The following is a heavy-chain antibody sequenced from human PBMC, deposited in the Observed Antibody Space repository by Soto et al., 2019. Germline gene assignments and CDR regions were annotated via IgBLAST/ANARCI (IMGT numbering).Heavy chain of an antibody. D-gene: IGHD3-3*01. CDR1: GFTFISYA. Sequence: PGGSLRLSCAGCGFTFISYAMSWVRQAPGKGLEWVSAISGSGGNTYYADSVKGRFTISRDNSKNTLFLQMNSLRAEDTAVYYCAKDTDGATYYDFWHYWGQGTLVTVSS. CDR2: ISGSGGNT. CDR3: AKDTDGATYYDFWHY. J-gene: IGHJ4*02. V-gene: IGHV3-23*01.